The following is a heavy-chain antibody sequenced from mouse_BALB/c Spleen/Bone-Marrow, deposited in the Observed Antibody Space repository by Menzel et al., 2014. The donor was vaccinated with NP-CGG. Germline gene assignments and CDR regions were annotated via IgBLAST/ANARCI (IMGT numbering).Heavy chain of an antibody. J-gene: IGHJ4*01. Sequence: QVQLQQSGAELVRPGASVRLSCKASGYTFTSYWINWVKQRPGQGLEWIGNIYPSDSYTNYNQKFKDKATLTVDKSSSTAYMQLSSPTSEDSAVYYCTRRGTGNAMDYWDQGTSVTVSS. V-gene: IGHV1-69*02. CDR3: TRRGTGNAMDY. D-gene: IGHD3-3*01. CDR1: GYTFTSYW. CDR2: IYPSDSYT.